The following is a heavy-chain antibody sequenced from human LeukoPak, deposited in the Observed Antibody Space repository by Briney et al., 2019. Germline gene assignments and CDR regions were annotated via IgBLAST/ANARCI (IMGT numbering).Heavy chain of an antibody. J-gene: IGHJ4*02. D-gene: IGHD2/OR15-2a*01. V-gene: IGHV3-30*18. CDR3: AKLLITRVVIPPALDS. CDR2: ISYDGSNK. CDR1: GFTFNTYG. Sequence: GGSLRLSCAASGFTFNTYGMYWVRQAPGKGLEWVAVISYDGSNKYYADSVKGRFTISRDNSKNTLFLQMNSLRAEDTALYYCAKLLITRVVIPPALDSWGQGTLVAVSS.